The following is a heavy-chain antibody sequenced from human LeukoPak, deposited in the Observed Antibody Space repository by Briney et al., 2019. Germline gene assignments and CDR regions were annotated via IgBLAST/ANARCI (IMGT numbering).Heavy chain of an antibody. J-gene: IGHJ5*02. V-gene: IGHV4-59*01. CDR1: GGSISTYY. D-gene: IGHD2-21*02. CDR2: TYYSGST. CDR3: ARGKVTSNWFDP. Sequence: SETLSLTCTVSGGSISTYYWSWIRQPPGKELEWIGYTYYSGSTNYNPSLKSRVTISVDTSKNQFSLKLSSVTAADTAVYYCARGKVTSNWFDPWGQGTLVTVSS.